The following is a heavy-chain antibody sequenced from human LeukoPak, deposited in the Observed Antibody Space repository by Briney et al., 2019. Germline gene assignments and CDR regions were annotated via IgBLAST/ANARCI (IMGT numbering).Heavy chain of an antibody. Sequence: ASVKVSCKASGYTFTGYHMYWVRQAPGQGLEWMGWINPSSGGTRYAQKFQGRVTMTRDTFISTAYMELSRLTSDDTAVYYCARVLTPTVVTSNFDYWGQGTLVTVSS. CDR1: GYTFTGYH. CDR3: ARVLTPTVVTSNFDY. J-gene: IGHJ4*02. CDR2: INPSSGGT. D-gene: IGHD4-23*01. V-gene: IGHV1-2*02.